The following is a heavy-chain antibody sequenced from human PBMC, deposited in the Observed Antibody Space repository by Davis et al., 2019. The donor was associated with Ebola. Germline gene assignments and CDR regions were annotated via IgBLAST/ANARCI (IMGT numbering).Heavy chain of an antibody. Sequence: GESLKISCAASGFTFSNAWMSWVRQAPGKGLEWVGRIKSKTDGGTTDYAAPVKGRFTISRDDSKNTLYLQMNSLKTEDTAVYYCTTDPSRVVAASYYYYYGMDVWGQGTTVTVSS. CDR1: GFTFSNAW. CDR2: IKSKTDGGTT. J-gene: IGHJ6*02. V-gene: IGHV3-15*01. CDR3: TTDPSRVVAASYYYYYGMDV. D-gene: IGHD2-15*01.